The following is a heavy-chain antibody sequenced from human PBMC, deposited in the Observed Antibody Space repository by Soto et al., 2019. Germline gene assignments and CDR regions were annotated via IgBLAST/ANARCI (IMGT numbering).Heavy chain of an antibody. CDR3: TRGASGYGNFDY. J-gene: IGHJ4*02. CDR1: GFSFNTW. V-gene: IGHV3-74*01. D-gene: IGHD5-12*01. Sequence: EVQLVESGGGVVQPGGSLRLSCAASGFSFNTWMHWVRQAPGKGLVWLSRINSAGSSTTYAASVEGRFFVSRDNAKNTLYLQINSLTADDTAVYYCTRGASGYGNFDYWGQGVLLTVSS. CDR2: INSAGSST.